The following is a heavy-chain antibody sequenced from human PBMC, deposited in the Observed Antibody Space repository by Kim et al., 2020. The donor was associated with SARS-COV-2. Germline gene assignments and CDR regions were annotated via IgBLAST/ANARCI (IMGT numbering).Heavy chain of an antibody. D-gene: IGHD6-19*01. CDR3: ARFSVGLVPGYFDY. J-gene: IGHJ4*02. V-gene: IGHV3-7*01. Sequence: VDSVKGRFTISRDNAKNSLYLQMNSLRAEDTAVYYCARFSVGLVPGYFDYWGQGTLVTVSS.